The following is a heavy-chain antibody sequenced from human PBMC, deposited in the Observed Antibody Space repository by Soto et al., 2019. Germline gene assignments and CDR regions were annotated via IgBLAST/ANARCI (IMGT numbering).Heavy chain of an antibody. Sequence: EVQLVESGGGLVQPGGSLRLSYAASGFTFSRYWMHWVRQAPGKGLVWVSRINSDGSSTTYADSEKGRFTISRDSAKNTLYLQMNSLRAEDTAVYYCARLGSGWSIDYWGQGTLVTVSS. CDR2: INSDGSST. V-gene: IGHV3-74*01. CDR3: ARLGSGWSIDY. D-gene: IGHD6-19*01. CDR1: GFTFSRYW. J-gene: IGHJ4*02.